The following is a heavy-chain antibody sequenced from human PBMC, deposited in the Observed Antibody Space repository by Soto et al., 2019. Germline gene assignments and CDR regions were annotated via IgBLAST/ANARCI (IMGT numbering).Heavy chain of an antibody. CDR3: ARPHYSGYDYDASREYYFDY. CDR1: GYTFTSYY. CDR2: INPSGGST. V-gene: IGHV1-46*03. J-gene: IGHJ4*02. Sequence: GASVKVSCKASGYTFTSYYMHWVRQAPGQGLEWMGIINPSGGSTSYAQKFQGRVTMTRDTSTSTVYMELSSLRSEDTAVYYCARPHYSGYDYDASREYYFDYWGQGTLVTVSS. D-gene: IGHD5-12*01.